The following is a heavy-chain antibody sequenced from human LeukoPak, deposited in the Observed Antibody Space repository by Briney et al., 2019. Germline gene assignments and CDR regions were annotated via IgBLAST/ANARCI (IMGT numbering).Heavy chain of an antibody. CDR2: IRNKANSYAT. Sequence: PGGSLRLSCAASGFTFSGSAMHWVRQASGKGLEWVGRIRNKANSYATAYAASVKGRFTISRDDSKNTAYLQMNSLKTEDTAVYYCTRSAELLWFGEYLSNWGQGTLVTVSS. V-gene: IGHV3-73*01. D-gene: IGHD3-10*01. J-gene: IGHJ4*02. CDR1: GFTFSGSA. CDR3: TRSAELLWFGEYLSN.